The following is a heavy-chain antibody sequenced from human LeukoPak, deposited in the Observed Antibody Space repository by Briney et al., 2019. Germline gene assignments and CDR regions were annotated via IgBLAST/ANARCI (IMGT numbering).Heavy chain of an antibody. Sequence: SETLSLTCTVSGGSTSSYYWGWIGQPPGKGLEWIGYIYYSGSTNYNPSLKSRVTISVDTSKNQFSLKLSSVTAADTAVYYCARGAGSGWYFFDYRGQGTLVTVSS. J-gene: IGHJ4*02. CDR1: GGSTSSYY. V-gene: IGHV4-59*01. D-gene: IGHD6-19*01. CDR3: ARGAGSGWYFFDY. CDR2: IYYSGST.